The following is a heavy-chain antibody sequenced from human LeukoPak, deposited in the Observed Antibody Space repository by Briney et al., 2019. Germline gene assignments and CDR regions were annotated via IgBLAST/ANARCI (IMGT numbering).Heavy chain of an antibody. D-gene: IGHD3-9*01. CDR2: IIPIFGTA. J-gene: IGHJ3*02. V-gene: IGHV1-69*13. CDR1: GYSFADYY. CDR3: ARGGPLRYFDWLLFDDAFDI. Sequence: GASVKVSCKASGYSFADYYMHWVRQAPGQGLEWMGGIIPIFGTANYAQKFQGRVTITADESTSTAYMELSSLRSEDTAVYYCARGGPLRYFDWLLFDDAFDIWGQGTMVTVSS.